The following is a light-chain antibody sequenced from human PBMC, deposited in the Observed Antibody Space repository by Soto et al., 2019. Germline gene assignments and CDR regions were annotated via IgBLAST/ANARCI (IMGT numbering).Light chain of an antibody. Sequence: EIVMTQSPATLSVSPGERVTLAXRASQSVSSYLGWYQQKPGQAPRXXIYDASNRATGIPARFSGSGSGTDFTLTISSLEPEDFAVYYCQHRSNWPLTFGGGTKVDIK. V-gene: IGKV3-11*01. CDR2: DAS. J-gene: IGKJ4*01. CDR3: QHRSNWPLT. CDR1: QSVSSY.